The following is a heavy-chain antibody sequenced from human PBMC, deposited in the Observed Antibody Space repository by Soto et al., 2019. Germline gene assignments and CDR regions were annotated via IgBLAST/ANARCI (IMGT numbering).Heavy chain of an antibody. Sequence: QVQLVQSGAEVKKPGASVKVSCKASGYTFTSYGISWVRQAPGQGLEWMGWISAYNGNTNYAQKFQGRVTMTTDTSTSTAYMELRSLRSDDTAVYYCVREPTMIVVIITGDAFDLWGQGTMVTVSS. V-gene: IGHV1-18*01. CDR2: ISAYNGNT. D-gene: IGHD3-22*01. J-gene: IGHJ3*01. CDR1: GYTFTSYG. CDR3: VREPTMIVVIITGDAFDL.